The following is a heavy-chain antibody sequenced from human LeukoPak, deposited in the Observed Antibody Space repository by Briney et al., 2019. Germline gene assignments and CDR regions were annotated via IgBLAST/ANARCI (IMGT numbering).Heavy chain of an antibody. J-gene: IGHJ4*02. CDR2: FSRDGINT. Sequence: GGSLRLSCAASGFTFSSSAMHWVRQAPGRGLEWLAVFSRDGINTYYTDSVKGRFTISRDNSKNTLYLQMNSLRAEDTAVYYCAVGATYFDYWGQGTLVTVSS. D-gene: IGHD1-26*01. V-gene: IGHV3-30*07. CDR3: AVGATYFDY. CDR1: GFTFSSSA.